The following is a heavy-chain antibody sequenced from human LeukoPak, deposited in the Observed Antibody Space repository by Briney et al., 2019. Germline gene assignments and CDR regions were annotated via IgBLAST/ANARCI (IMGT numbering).Heavy chain of an antibody. CDR1: GFTFSSYG. Sequence: PGGSLRLSCAASGFTFSSYGMSWVRQAPGKGLEWVSAISGSGGSTYYADSVKGRFTISRDNSKNTLYLQMNSLRAEDTAVYYCAKDSSYVLRYFDWLWPHFDYWGQGTLVTVSS. CDR3: AKDSSYVLRYFDWLWPHFDY. V-gene: IGHV3-23*01. J-gene: IGHJ4*02. D-gene: IGHD3-9*01. CDR2: ISGSGGST.